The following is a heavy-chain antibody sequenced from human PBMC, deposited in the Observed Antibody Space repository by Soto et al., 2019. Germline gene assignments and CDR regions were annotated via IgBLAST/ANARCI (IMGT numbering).Heavy chain of an antibody. D-gene: IGHD3-10*01. CDR1: GGSISSYY. Sequence: SETLSLTCTVSGGSISSYYWSWIRQPPGKGLEWIGYIYYSGSTNYNPSLKSRVTISVDTSKNQFSLKLSSVTAADTAVYYCASHGGGSGSWWFDPWGQGTLVTVSS. V-gene: IGHV4-59*08. CDR3: ASHGGGSGSWWFDP. CDR2: IYYSGST. J-gene: IGHJ5*02.